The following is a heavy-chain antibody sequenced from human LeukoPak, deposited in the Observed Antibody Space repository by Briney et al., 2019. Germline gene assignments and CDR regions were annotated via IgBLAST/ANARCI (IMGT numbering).Heavy chain of an antibody. V-gene: IGHV3-74*01. Sequence: GGSLRLSCAASGFTFSDYWMHWVRQAPGKGLVWVSCISFDGSTTYADSVKGRFTISRDNSRNTLYLQMISLRAEDTAVYYCAKGTMDGGQYYYDTSGGQGALVTVSS. J-gene: IGHJ4*02. D-gene: IGHD3-22*01. CDR2: ISFDGST. CDR3: AKGTMDGGQYYYDTS. CDR1: GFTFSDYW.